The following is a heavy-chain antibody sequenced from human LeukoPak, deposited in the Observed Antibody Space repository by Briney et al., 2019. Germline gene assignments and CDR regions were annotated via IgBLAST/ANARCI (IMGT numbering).Heavy chain of an antibody. V-gene: IGHV1-18*01. D-gene: IGHD6-13*01. J-gene: IGHJ4*02. CDR2: ISAYNGNT. CDR3: VSSRSSWLPDDY. Sequence: GASVKVSCKASGYTFTSYGISWVRQAPGQGLEWMGWISAYNGNTNYAQKLQGRVTMTTDTSTSTAYMELRSLRSDDTAVYYCVSSRSSWLPDDYWGQGTLVTVSS. CDR1: GYTFTSYG.